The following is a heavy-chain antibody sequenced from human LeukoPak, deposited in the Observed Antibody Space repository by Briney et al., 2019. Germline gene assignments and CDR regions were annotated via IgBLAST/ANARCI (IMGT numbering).Heavy chain of an antibody. V-gene: IGHV3-30*18. Sequence: GRSLRLSCAASGFTFSSYGMHWVRQAPGKGLEWVAVISYDGSNKYYTDSVKGRFTISRDNSKNTLYLQMNSLRAEDTAVYYCAKESHRGRSGWYILDGFFDYWGQGTLVTVSS. CDR3: AKESHRGRSGWYILDGFFDY. J-gene: IGHJ4*02. D-gene: IGHD6-19*01. CDR1: GFTFSSYG. CDR2: ISYDGSNK.